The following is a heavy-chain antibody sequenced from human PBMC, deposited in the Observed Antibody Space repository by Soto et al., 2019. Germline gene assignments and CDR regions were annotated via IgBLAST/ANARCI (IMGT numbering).Heavy chain of an antibody. J-gene: IGHJ4*02. Sequence: GGSLRLSCAASGFTFSSYAMSWVRQAPGKGLEWVSAISGSGGTTYYADSVKGRFTFSRDNSKNTLYLQMNSLRAEDTAVYYCAKDQYYDSSGYYSKSFFDYWGQGTLVTVSS. D-gene: IGHD3-22*01. CDR2: ISGSGGTT. V-gene: IGHV3-23*01. CDR3: AKDQYYDSSGYYSKSFFDY. CDR1: GFTFSSYA.